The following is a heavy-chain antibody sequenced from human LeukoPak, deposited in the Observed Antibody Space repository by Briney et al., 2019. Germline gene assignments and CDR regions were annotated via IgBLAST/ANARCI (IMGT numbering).Heavy chain of an antibody. CDR2: IYTSGST. J-gene: IGHJ6*03. Sequence: SETLSLTCTVSGGSISSYYWSWIRQPAGKGLEWIGRIYTSGSTNYNPSLKSRVTISVDTSKNQFSLKLSSVTAADTAVYYCARGGDGYNYYYYYYMDVWGKGTTVTISS. V-gene: IGHV4-4*07. D-gene: IGHD5-24*01. CDR1: GGSISSYY. CDR3: ARGGDGYNYYYYYYMDV.